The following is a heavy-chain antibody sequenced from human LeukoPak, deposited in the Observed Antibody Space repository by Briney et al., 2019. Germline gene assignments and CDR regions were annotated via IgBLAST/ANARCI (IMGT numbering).Heavy chain of an antibody. J-gene: IGHJ4*02. V-gene: IGHV4-34*01. CDR1: GGSFSGYY. Sequence: SETLSLTCVVYGGSFSGYYWSWIRQPPGKGLEWIGEITHSGSTNYNPSLKSRVTISVDTFKNQFSLKLSSVTAADTAVYYCAGGPDFDYWGQGTLVTVSS. CDR2: ITHSGST. CDR3: AGGPDFDY.